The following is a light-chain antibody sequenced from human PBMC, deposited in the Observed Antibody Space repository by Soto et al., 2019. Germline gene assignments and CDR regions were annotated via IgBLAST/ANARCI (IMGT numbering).Light chain of an antibody. CDR2: SNT. V-gene: IGLV1-44*01. J-gene: IGLJ2*01. Sequence: QAVATQPPSASGTPGQTIAISCSGGSSNIGSHTVNWYQQLPGTAPRLLIYSNTQRPSGVPDRFSGSKSGTSASLAISGLQSEYEGDYYCAAWDDSLNGVVFGGGTQPTVL. CDR1: SSNIGSHT. CDR3: AAWDDSLNGVV.